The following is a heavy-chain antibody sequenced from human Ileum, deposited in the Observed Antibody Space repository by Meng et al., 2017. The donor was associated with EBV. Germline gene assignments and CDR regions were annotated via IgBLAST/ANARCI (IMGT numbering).Heavy chain of an antibody. Sequence: QVQLTGAGPGLENPSETLSLPCTFSGGSVSISSYYWSWIRQPPGKGLEWIGYIYYSGTTNYNPSLESRVTISVDTSKNQFSLKLRSVAASDTAVYYCARGWDTAMDSGWGQGTLVTVSS. CDR3: ARGWDTAMDSG. J-gene: IGHJ4*02. D-gene: IGHD5-18*01. CDR1: GGSVSISSYY. CDR2: IYYSGTT. V-gene: IGHV4-61*01.